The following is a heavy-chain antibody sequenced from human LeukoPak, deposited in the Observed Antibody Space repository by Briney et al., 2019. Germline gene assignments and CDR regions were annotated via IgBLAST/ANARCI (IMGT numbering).Heavy chain of an antibody. CDR1: GGTFSSYA. J-gene: IGHJ5*02. V-gene: IGHV1-69*13. Sequence: ASVKVSCKASGGTFSSYAISWVRQAPGQGLEWMGGIIPIFGTANYAQKFQGRVTITADESTSTAYMELSSLRSEDTAVYYCASALIPAAPYNWFDPWGQGTLVTVSS. CDR2: IIPIFGTA. CDR3: ASALIPAAPYNWFDP. D-gene: IGHD2-2*01.